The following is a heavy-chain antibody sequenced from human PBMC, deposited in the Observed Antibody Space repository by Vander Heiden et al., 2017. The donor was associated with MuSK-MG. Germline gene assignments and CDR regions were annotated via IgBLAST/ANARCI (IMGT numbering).Heavy chain of an antibody. Sequence: EVQLLESGGGLVQPGGSLRLSCAASGFTFSSYAMSWVRQAPGKGLEWVSAISGSGGSTYYADSVKGRFTISRDNSKNTLYLQMNSLRAEDTAVYYCAKTRIAAAGTTALEAFDIWGQGTMVTVSS. V-gene: IGHV3-23*01. D-gene: IGHD6-13*01. CDR2: ISGSGGST. J-gene: IGHJ3*02. CDR1: GFTFSSYA. CDR3: AKTRIAAAGTTALEAFDI.